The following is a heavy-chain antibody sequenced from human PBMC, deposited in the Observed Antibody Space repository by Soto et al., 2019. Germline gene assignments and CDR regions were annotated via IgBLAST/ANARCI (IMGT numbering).Heavy chain of an antibody. CDR2: ISYDGNVK. D-gene: IGHD3-10*01. Sequence: GGSLRLSCAASGFSFSNHGMQWVRQAPGKGLEWVAVISYDGNVKYYTDSVKGRFTISRDNSQSTLFLQMDSLRPEDAAVYYCANDLTVSGGFNGSLNYYYGMDVWGQGTTVTVYS. J-gene: IGHJ6*02. CDR1: GFSFSNHG. V-gene: IGHV3-30*18. CDR3: ANDLTVSGGFNGSLNYYYGMDV.